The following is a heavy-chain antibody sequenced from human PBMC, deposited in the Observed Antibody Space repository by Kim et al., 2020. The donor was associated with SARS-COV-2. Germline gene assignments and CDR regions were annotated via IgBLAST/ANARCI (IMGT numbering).Heavy chain of an antibody. J-gene: IGHJ3*02. D-gene: IGHD3-10*01. CDR3: ARSMVRGVIEPRSAFDI. CDR2: INPSGGST. CDR1: GYTFTSYY. Sequence: ASVKVSCKASGYTFTSYYMHWVRQAPGQGLEWMGIINPSGGSTSYAQKFQGRVTMTRDTSTSTVYMELSSLRSEDTAVYYCARSMVRGVIEPRSAFDIWGQGTMVTVSS. V-gene: IGHV1-46*01.